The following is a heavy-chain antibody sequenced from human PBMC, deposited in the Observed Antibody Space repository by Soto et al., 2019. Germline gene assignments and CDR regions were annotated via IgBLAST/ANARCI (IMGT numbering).Heavy chain of an antibody. CDR2: ISGSGAST. J-gene: IGHJ4*02. CDR3: AKTPGVITVITSFDH. Sequence: AGSMILSCVASGCPFNTYSLAWVRLAPGKGLEWVSAISGSGASTYDADSVKGRFTISRDNSNNTLYLQMNSLRAEDTAVYYCAKTPGVITVITSFDHWGQGTPVTV. CDR1: GCPFNTYS. V-gene: IGHV3-23*01. D-gene: IGHD3-16*01.